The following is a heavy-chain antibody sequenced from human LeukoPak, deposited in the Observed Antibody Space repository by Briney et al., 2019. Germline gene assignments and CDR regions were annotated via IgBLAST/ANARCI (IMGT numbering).Heavy chain of an antibody. CDR3: ARRAYCGGDCTRAYSSYFAMDV. Sequence: GESLKISCKGSGYSFTSYWIGWVRQMPGKGLEWMGIIYPGDSHTSYSPSFQGQVTISADKSITTAYLQWSSLKASDTAVYYCARRAYCGGDCTRAYSSYFAMDVWGQGTTVTVSS. V-gene: IGHV5-51*01. CDR2: IYPGDSHT. D-gene: IGHD2-21*02. CDR1: GYSFTSYW. J-gene: IGHJ6*02.